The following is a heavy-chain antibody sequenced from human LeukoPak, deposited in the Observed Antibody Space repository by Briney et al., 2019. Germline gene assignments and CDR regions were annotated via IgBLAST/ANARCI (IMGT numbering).Heavy chain of an antibody. D-gene: IGHD6-19*01. J-gene: IGHJ4*02. CDR2: IYYSGST. Sequence: SETLSLTCTVSGGSISNNYWSWIRQHPGKGLEWIGYIYYSGSTYYNPSLKSRVTISVDTSKNQFSLKLTSVTAADTAVYYCAGDSSGWLYVDYWGQGTLVTVSS. V-gene: IGHV4-59*01. CDR3: AGDSSGWLYVDY. CDR1: GGSISNNY.